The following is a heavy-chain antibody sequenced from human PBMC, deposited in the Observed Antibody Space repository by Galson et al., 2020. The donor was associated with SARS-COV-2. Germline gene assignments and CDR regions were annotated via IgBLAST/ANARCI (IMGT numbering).Heavy chain of an antibody. CDR3: ARGDGEDYRALDY. CDR1: GFTFDDYG. J-gene: IGHJ4*02. D-gene: IGHD4-17*01. CDR2: INWNGGST. Sequence: GGSLRLSCAASGFTFDDYGMSWVRQAPGKGLEWVSGINWNGGSTGYADSVKGRFTISRDKAKNSLYLQMNSLRAEDTALYHCARGDGEDYRALDYWGQGTLVTVSS. V-gene: IGHV3-20*01.